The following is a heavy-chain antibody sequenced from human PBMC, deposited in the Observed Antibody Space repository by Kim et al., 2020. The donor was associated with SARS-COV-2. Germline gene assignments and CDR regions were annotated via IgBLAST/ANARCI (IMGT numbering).Heavy chain of an antibody. CDR2: IYYSGST. J-gene: IGHJ6*02. CDR1: GGSISSYY. Sequence: SETLSLTCTVSGGSISSYYWSWIRQPPGKGLEWIGYIYYSGSTNYNPSLKSRVTISVDTSKNQFSLKLSSVTAADTAVYYCARNGRLWFGEFLYYYGMDVWGQGTTVTVSS. V-gene: IGHV4-59*01. CDR3: ARNGRLWFGEFLYYYGMDV. D-gene: IGHD3-10*01.